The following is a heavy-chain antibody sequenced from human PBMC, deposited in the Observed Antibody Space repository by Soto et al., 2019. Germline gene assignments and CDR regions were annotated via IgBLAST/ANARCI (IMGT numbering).Heavy chain of an antibody. J-gene: IGHJ3*02. CDR3: ASKFGELLADAFDI. V-gene: IGHV4-4*02. CDR2: IYHSGST. Sequence: SETLSLTCAVSSGSISSRNWWSWVRQPPGKGPEWIGEIYHSGSTNYNPSLKSRVTISVDKSKNQFSLKLSSVTAADTAVYYCASKFGELLADAFDIWGQGTMVTVSS. CDR1: SGSISSRNW. D-gene: IGHD3-10*01.